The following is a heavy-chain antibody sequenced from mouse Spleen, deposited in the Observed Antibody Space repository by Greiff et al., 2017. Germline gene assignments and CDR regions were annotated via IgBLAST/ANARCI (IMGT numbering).Heavy chain of an antibody. D-gene: IGHD2-1*01. CDR2: ILPGSGST. J-gene: IGHJ2*01. Sequence: QVQLKQPGAELMKPGASVKLSCKATGYTFTGYWIEWVKQRPGHGLEWIGEILPGSGSTNYNEKFKGKATFTADTSSNTAYMQLSSLTTEDSAIYYCASSRTYGHYEGYFDYWGQGTTLTVSS. CDR3: ASSRTYGHYEGYFDY. CDR1: GYTFTGYW. V-gene: IGHV1-9*01.